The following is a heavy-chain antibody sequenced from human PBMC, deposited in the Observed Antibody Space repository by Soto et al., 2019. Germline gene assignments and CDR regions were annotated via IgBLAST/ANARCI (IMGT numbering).Heavy chain of an antibody. CDR2: IYWDDDK. J-gene: IGHJ4*01. CDR1: GFSLSTKTVG. D-gene: IGHD3-16*01. V-gene: IGHV2-5*02. Sequence: SGPTLVNPTQTLTLTCTFSGFSLSTKTVGVSWIRQPPGKALEWLAVIYWDDDKRYSPSLENRLTIIKDISRNQVVLTMTNVDTVDTAVYYCAQVIITLGGGVPEQRFDYWGQGTLVTVSS. CDR3: AQVIITLGGGVPEQRFDY.